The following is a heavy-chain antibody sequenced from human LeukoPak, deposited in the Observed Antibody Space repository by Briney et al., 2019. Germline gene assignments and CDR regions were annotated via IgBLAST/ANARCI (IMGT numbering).Heavy chain of an antibody. CDR3: ARTGSSQLSYFDY. CDR1: GGSISSSSYY. J-gene: IGHJ4*02. Sequence: SETLSLTCTVSGGSISSSSYYWGWIRQPPGKGLEWIGYIYYSGSTNYNPSLKSRVTISVDTSKNQFSLKLSSVTAADTAVYYCARTGSSQLSYFDYWGQGTLVTVSS. D-gene: IGHD6-13*01. CDR2: IYYSGST. V-gene: IGHV4-61*05.